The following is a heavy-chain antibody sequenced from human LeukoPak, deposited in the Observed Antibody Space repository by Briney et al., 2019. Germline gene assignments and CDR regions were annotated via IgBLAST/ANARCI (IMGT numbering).Heavy chain of an antibody. Sequence: SETLSLTCTVSGGSISSGGYYWTWIRQHPGKGLEWIGYIYYSGSTYYNPSLKSRVTISVDTSKNQFSLKLSSMTAADTAVYYCARQTRQRAVAEDWGQGTLVTVSS. D-gene: IGHD6-19*01. CDR2: IYYSGST. CDR3: ARQTRQRAVAED. CDR1: GGSISSGGYY. J-gene: IGHJ4*02. V-gene: IGHV4-39*01.